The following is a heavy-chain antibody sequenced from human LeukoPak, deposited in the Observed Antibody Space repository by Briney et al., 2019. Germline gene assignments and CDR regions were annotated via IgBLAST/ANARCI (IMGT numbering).Heavy chain of an antibody. J-gene: IGHJ5*02. CDR2: IYYSGST. CDR3: AQKRHYDSSGLS. CDR1: GGSISSSSYY. V-gene: IGHV4-39*07. D-gene: IGHD3-22*01. Sequence: SETLSLTCTVSGGSISSSSYYWGWIRQPPGKGLEWIGSIYYSGSTYYNPSLKSRVTISVDTSKNQFSLKLGSVTAADTAVYYCAQKRHYDSSGLSWGQGTLVTVSS.